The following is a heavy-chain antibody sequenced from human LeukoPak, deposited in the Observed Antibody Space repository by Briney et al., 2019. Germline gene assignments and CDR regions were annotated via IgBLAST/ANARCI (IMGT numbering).Heavy chain of an antibody. CDR1: GGSVSSDPYY. CDR3: ARDRPGQGGTYD. J-gene: IGHJ4*02. V-gene: IGHV4-61*01. CDR2: IYYSGNA. Sequence: SETLSPTCTVSGGSVSSDPYYWSWIPQPPGKGLEWVGYIYYSGNANYNPSLKSRVTISVDTSKNQFSLNLSSVTAADTAVYYCARDRPGQGGTYDWGQGTLVTVSS. D-gene: IGHD1-26*01.